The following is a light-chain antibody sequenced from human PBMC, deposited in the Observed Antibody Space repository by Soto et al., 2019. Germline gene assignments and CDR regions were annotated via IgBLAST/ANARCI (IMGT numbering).Light chain of an antibody. Sequence: DIQMTQSPSSLSASVGDRVTITCRASQSISTYLNWYQQKPGKAPKFLIYAASSLQSGVPSRFRGSGSGTEFTLTISSLHPEDFATYFCQQSHSPPYTFGQGTKVDIK. V-gene: IGKV1-39*01. CDR3: QQSHSPPYT. J-gene: IGKJ2*01. CDR1: QSISTY. CDR2: AAS.